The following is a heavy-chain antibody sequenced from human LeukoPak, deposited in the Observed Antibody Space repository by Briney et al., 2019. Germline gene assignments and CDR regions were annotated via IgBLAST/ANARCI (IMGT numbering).Heavy chain of an antibody. CDR2: ISSSSSYI. V-gene: IGHV3-21*01. D-gene: IGHD6-13*01. CDR1: GFTFSSYS. CDR3: ARLPGIAAAYSNY. Sequence: GGSLRLSCAASGFTFSSYSTNWVRQAPGKGLEWVSSISSSSSYIYYADSVKGRFTITRDNAKNSLYLQMNSLRAEDTAVYYCARLPGIAAAYSNYWGQGTLVTVSS. J-gene: IGHJ4*02.